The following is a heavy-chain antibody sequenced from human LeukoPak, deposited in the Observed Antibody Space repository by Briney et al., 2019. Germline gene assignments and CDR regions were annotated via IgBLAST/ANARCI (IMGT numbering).Heavy chain of an antibody. V-gene: IGHV4-39*02. Sequence: PSETLSLTCTVSGGSISSIGYYWGWIRQPPGKGLEWIGNMHYSGSTYYNPSLKSRVNISVDTSKNQYSLNLSSVTAADTAVYYCVGDSSGYYDFDYWGQGALVTVSS. CDR1: GGSISSIGYY. CDR2: MHYSGST. J-gene: IGHJ4*02. D-gene: IGHD3-22*01. CDR3: VGDSSGYYDFDY.